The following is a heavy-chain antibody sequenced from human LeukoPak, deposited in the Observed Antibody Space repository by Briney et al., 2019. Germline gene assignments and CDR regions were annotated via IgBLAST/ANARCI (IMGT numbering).Heavy chain of an antibody. D-gene: IGHD6-13*01. V-gene: IGHV3-21*01. CDR3: TKSRSSWSDDTFDI. CDR1: GFTSSGYG. Sequence: NPGGSLRLSCAASGFTSSGYGMFWVRQAPGKGLEWISSISIGGTYIYYADSVKGRFTISRNNAKNSLYLQMNSLRADDTAVYYCTKSRSSWSDDTFDIWGQGTMVTVSS. CDR2: ISIGGTYI. J-gene: IGHJ3*02.